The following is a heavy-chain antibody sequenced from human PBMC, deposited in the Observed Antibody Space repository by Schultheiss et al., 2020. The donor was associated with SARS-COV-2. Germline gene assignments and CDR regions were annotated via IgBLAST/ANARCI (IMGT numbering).Heavy chain of an antibody. D-gene: IGHD6-19*01. CDR1: GGSISSGSYY. J-gene: IGHJ4*02. CDR3: ASTPGIIAVAGALGY. CDR2: IYTSGST. Sequence: SETLSLTCTVSGGSISSGSYYWSWIRQPAGKGLEWIGRIYTSGSTNYNPSLKSRVTISVDTSKNQFSLKLSSVTAADTAVYYCASTPGIIAVAGALGYWGQGTLVTVSS. V-gene: IGHV4-61*02.